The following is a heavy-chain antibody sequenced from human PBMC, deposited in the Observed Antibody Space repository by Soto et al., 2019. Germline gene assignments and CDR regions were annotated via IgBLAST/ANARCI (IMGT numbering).Heavy chain of an antibody. Sequence: SETLSLTCTVSGGSISSSSYYWGWIRQPPGKGLEWIGSIYYSGSTYYNPSLKSRVTISVDTSKNQFSLKLSSVTAADTAVYYCARLQRVYCSSTSCYVFDYWGQGTLVTVSS. CDR2: IYYSGST. CDR1: GGSISSSSYY. CDR3: ARLQRVYCSSTSCYVFDY. J-gene: IGHJ4*02. V-gene: IGHV4-39*01. D-gene: IGHD2-2*01.